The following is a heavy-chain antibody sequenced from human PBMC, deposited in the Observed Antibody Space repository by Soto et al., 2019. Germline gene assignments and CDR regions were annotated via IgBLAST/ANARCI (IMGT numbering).Heavy chain of an antibody. CDR1: GYTFTDYE. J-gene: IGHJ5*02. CDR3: ARAFVVPAAMSLSPWFDP. V-gene: IGHV1-2*04. Sequence: GASVEVCCKASGYTFTDYEIHWVRQAPGQGLEWMGWINPNSGDTKYAQKFQDWVTMTRDTSISTAYMELRRLRSDDTAVYYCARAFVVPAAMSLSPWFDPWGQGTRVTVSS. D-gene: IGHD2-2*01. CDR2: INPNSGDT.